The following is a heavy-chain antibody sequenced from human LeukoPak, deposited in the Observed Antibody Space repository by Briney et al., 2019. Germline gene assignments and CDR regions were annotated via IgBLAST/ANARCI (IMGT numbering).Heavy chain of an antibody. CDR2: ISYDGSNK. D-gene: IGHD1-26*01. CDR3: AREPGRGRHYYYYYMDV. CDR1: GFTFSSYG. J-gene: IGHJ6*03. V-gene: IGHV3-30*03. Sequence: GRSLRLSCAASGFTFSSYGMHWVRQAPGKGLELVAVISYDGSNKYYADSVKGRFTISRDNSKNTLYLQMNSLRAGDTAVYYCAREPGRGRHYYYYYMDVWGKGTTVTVSS.